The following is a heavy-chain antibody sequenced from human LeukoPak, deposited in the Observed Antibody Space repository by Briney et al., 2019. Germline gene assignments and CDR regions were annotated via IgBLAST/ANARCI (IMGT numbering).Heavy chain of an antibody. V-gene: IGHV4-61*02. CDR1: GGSISSSSYY. CDR2: VYSSGST. D-gene: IGHD3-10*01. CDR3: ARTPLRGATFFTSYPNWFDT. J-gene: IGHJ5*02. Sequence: PSETLSLTCTVSGGSISSSSYYWSWIRQPPGKGLEWIGRVYSSGSTDYNPSLKSRLSISVDTSKIQFSLRLSSVTVADTAVYYCARTPLRGATFFTSYPNWFDTWGQGTLVTVSS.